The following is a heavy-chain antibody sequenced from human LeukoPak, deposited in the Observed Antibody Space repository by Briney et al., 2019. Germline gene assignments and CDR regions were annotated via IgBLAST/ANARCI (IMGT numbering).Heavy chain of an antibody. CDR3: ARAKIAAAGTGAFDV. CDR1: GFTFSSYA. D-gene: IGHD6-13*01. J-gene: IGHJ3*01. Sequence: GGPLRLSCAASGFTFSSYAMTWVRQAPGKGLEWVSAFSATDGSAQYAESVEGRFTISRDNSKNTLFLQMNSLGAEDTAVYYCARAKIAAAGTGAFDVWGQGTLVTVSS. V-gene: IGHV3-23*01. CDR2: FSATDGSA.